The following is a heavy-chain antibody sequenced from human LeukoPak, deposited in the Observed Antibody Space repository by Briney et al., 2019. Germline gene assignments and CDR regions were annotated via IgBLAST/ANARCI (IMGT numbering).Heavy chain of an antibody. CDR2: ISAYNGNT. CDR3: ARIDLQTDAFDI. J-gene: IGHJ3*02. D-gene: IGHD3-3*01. Sequence: ASVKVSCKASGYPFTSFEISWVRQAPGQGLEWMGWISAYNGNTNYAQKLQGRVTMTTDTSTSTAYMELRSLRSDDTAVYYCARIDLQTDAFDIWGQGTMVTVSS. CDR1: GYPFTSFE. V-gene: IGHV1-18*01.